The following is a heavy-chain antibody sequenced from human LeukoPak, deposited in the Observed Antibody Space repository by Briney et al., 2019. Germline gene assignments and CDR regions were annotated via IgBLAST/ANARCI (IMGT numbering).Heavy chain of an antibody. CDR1: GGSFSGYY. D-gene: IGHD3-10*01. V-gene: IGHV4-34*01. Sequence: SETLSLTCAVYGGSFSGYYWSWIRQPPGKGLEWIGEIKHSGSTNYNPSLKSRVTISVDTPKNQFSLKLSSVTAADTAVYYCARGAASGGRGAMDYWGQGTLVTVSS. CDR2: IKHSGST. CDR3: ARGAASGGRGAMDY. J-gene: IGHJ4*02.